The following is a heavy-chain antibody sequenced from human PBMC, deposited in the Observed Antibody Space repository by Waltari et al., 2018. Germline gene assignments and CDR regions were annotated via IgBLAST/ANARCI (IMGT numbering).Heavy chain of an antibody. CDR3: ARGNTKYGMDV. J-gene: IGHJ6*02. V-gene: IGHV3-53*01. CDR1: GFKVSSYY. Sequence: EVQLVESGGHLIQPGGSLRVCCAASGFKVSSYYMNWVRQAPGKGLEWVSILYHAGNTYYADSVKGRFTFSRDNSKNTLYLQMNSLRAEDTAVYYCARGNTKYGMDVWGPGTTVTVSS. CDR2: LYHAGNT. D-gene: IGHD2-8*01.